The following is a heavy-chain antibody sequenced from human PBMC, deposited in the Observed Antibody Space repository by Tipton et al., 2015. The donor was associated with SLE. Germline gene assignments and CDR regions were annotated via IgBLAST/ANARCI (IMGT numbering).Heavy chain of an antibody. CDR1: GGSISFDY. J-gene: IGHJ6*02. D-gene: IGHD6-13*01. CDR3: ARHSGVAAAPTNYYGMDV. Sequence: TLSLTCTVSGGSISFDYWSWIRQSAGRGLEWIGRIYSSGDRDYNPSLRSRVTMSIDASQNRVSLRLKSVSAADTAVYYCARHSGVAAAPTNYYGMDVWGQGTTVTVSS. CDR2: IYSSGDR. V-gene: IGHV4-4*07.